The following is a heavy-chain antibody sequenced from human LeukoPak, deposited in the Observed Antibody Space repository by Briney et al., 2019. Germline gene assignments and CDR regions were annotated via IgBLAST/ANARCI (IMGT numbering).Heavy chain of an antibody. CDR1: GFTFSSYA. CDR2: ISYDGSNK. Sequence: GGSLRLSCAASGFTFSSYAMHWVRQAPGKGLEWVAVISYDGSNKYYADSVKGRFTISRDNSKNTLYLQMNSLRAENTAVYYCARDQGIVVVTAILDYWGQGTLVTVSS. CDR3: ARDQGIVVVTAILDY. V-gene: IGHV3-30-3*01. J-gene: IGHJ4*02. D-gene: IGHD2-21*02.